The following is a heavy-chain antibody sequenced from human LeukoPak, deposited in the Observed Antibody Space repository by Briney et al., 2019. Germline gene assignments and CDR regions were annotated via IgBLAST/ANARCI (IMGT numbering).Heavy chain of an antibody. CDR3: AKGDDSGVYYGLGY. CDR1: GFTFSSYG. V-gene: IGHV3-30*18. Sequence: GGSLRLCCGASGFTFSSYGMPWVRQAPGKGLEWVALISYDGSQKYHADSVKGRFTISRDNSKNTLYLQMNSLRPEDSADYYWAKGDDSGVYYGLGYCGQGTLVTVSS. J-gene: IGHJ4*02. D-gene: IGHD1-26*01. CDR2: ISYDGSQK.